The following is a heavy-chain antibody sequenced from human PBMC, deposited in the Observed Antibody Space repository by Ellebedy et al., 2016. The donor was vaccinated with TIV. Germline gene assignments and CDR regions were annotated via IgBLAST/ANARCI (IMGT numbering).Heavy chain of an antibody. J-gene: IGHJ4*02. CDR3: ARGSLQDDILTGYYY. D-gene: IGHD3-9*01. CDR2: IYYSGST. Sequence: MPSETLSLTCTVSGGSISSGDYYWSWIRQPPGKGLEWIGYIYYSGSTYYNPSLKSRVTISVDTSKNQFSLKLSSVTAADTAVYYCARGSLQDDILTGYYYWGQGTLVTVSS. CDR1: GGSISSGDYY. V-gene: IGHV4-30-4*01.